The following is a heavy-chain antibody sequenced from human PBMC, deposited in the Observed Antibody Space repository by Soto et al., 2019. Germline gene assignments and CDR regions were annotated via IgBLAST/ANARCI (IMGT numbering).Heavy chain of an antibody. CDR3: AKDRYSSDPFDY. CDR1: GFTFSSYA. J-gene: IGHJ4*02. V-gene: IGHV3-23*01. Sequence: HPGGSLRLSCAASGFTFSSYAMSWVRQAPGKGLEWVSTISGSGGSTYYAASVKGRFTISRDNSKNTLYLQMNSQRAEDTAVYYCAKDRYSSDPFDYWGQGTLVTVSS. CDR2: ISGSGGST. D-gene: IGHD6-19*01.